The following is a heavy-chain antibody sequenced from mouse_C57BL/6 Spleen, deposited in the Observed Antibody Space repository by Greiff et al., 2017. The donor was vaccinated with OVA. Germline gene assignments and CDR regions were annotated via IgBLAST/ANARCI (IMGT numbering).Heavy chain of an antibody. J-gene: IGHJ4*01. D-gene: IGHD1-1*01. V-gene: IGHV2-2*01. CDR1: GFSLTSYG. Sequence: VKLMESGPGLVQPSQSLSITCTVSGFSLTSYGVHWVRQSPGKGLEWLGVIWSGGSTDYNAAFISRLSISKDNSKSQVFFKMNSLQADDTAIYYCARNPYGSSYDYAMDYWGQGTSVTVSS. CDR2: IWSGGST. CDR3: ARNPYGSSYDYAMDY.